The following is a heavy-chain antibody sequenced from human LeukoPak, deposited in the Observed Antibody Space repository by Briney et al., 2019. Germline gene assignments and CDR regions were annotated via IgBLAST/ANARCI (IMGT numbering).Heavy chain of an antibody. CDR1: GYTFTSYG. J-gene: IGHJ5*02. D-gene: IGHD2-15*01. CDR3: ARGFTCSGGSCYFQNWFDP. CDR2: INPNSGGT. Sequence: GASVKVSCKASGYTFTSYGISWVRQAPGQGLEWMGWINPNSGGTNYAQKFQGRVTMTRDTSISTAYMELSRLRSDDTAVYYCARGFTCSGGSCYFQNWFDPWGQGTLVTVSS. V-gene: IGHV1-2*02.